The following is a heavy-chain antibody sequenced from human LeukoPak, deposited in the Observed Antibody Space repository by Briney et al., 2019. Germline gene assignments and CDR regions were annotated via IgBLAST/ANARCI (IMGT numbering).Heavy chain of an antibody. D-gene: IGHD2-21*02. Sequence: PGGSLRLSCAASGFTLRNYWMHWVRQTPGKGLLWVSRINGDGTSATYAGSVKDRFTISRDNAKNTLYLQMNSLRAEDTAVYYCARVAYCGGDCYSLDYYYMDVWGKGTTVTVSS. CDR2: INGDGTSA. CDR3: ARVAYCGGDCYSLDYYYMDV. CDR1: GFTLRNYW. V-gene: IGHV3-74*01. J-gene: IGHJ6*03.